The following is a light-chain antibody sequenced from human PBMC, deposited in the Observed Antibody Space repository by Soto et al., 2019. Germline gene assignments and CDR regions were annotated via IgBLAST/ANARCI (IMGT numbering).Light chain of an antibody. CDR2: AAS. V-gene: IGKV1-39*01. CDR1: QTITRY. CDR3: QQSLSFPVT. J-gene: IGKJ2*01. Sequence: DIQMTQSPSSLSASVGDRVTITCRANQTITRYLNWYQRKPGTAPKLLIYAASSLQEGVPSRFRGSGSGTDFTLTISNLQPEDFAACSCQQSLSFPVTLGQGTKQEIK.